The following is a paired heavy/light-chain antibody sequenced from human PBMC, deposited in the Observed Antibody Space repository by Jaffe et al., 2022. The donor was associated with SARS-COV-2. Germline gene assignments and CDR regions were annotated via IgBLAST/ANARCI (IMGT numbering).Light chain of an antibody. CDR1: QGFSNY. Sequence: DIQMTQSPSSLSASVGDRVTITCRARQGFSNYLAWYQQKPGKVPKLLIYAASTLQSGVPSRFSGSGSGTDFTLTISSLQPEDVATYYCQKYNSAPLTFGGGTKVEIK. CDR2: AAS. V-gene: IGKV1-27*01. CDR3: QKYNSAPLT. J-gene: IGKJ4*01.
Heavy chain of an antibody. CDR1: GFTFGSYA. CDR3: AKDMDSSGYYGFSVGAFDI. D-gene: IGHD3-22*01. CDR2: ISGSGGST. J-gene: IGHJ3*02. V-gene: IGHV3-23*04. Sequence: EVQLVESGGGLVQPGGSLRLSCAASGFTFGSYAMSWVRQAPGKGLEWVSAISGSGGSTYYADSVKGRFTISRDNSKNTLYLQMNSLRAEDTAVYYCAKDMDSSGYYGFSVGAFDIWGQGTMVTVSS.